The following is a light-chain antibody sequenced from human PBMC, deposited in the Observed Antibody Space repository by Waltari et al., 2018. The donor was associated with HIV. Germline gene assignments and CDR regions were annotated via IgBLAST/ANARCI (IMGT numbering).Light chain of an antibody. Sequence: SYVLTQAPSVSVAPGQTATISCGTIGRNSVPWYRQKAGRAPPLVVADDVDRTSGVPARFSGARSGERATLTISGVEAGDEADYYCQVWDRSYKEAVFGGGT. J-gene: IGLJ2*01. CDR1: TIGRNS. CDR2: DDV. CDR3: QVWDRSYKEAV. V-gene: IGLV3-21*02.